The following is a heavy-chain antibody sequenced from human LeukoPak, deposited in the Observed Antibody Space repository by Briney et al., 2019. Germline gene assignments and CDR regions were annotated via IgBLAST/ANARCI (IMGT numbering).Heavy chain of an antibody. Sequence: SETLSLTCTVSGGSISSGDYYWRWIRQPPGKGLEWIGYIYYSGSTYYNPSLKSRVTISVDTSKNQFSLKLSSVTAADTAVYYCARHINTYYFDYWGQGTLVTVSS. V-gene: IGHV4-30-4*01. CDR1: GGSISSGDYY. J-gene: IGHJ4*02. CDR3: ARHINTYYFDY. CDR2: IYYSGST. D-gene: IGHD1-14*01.